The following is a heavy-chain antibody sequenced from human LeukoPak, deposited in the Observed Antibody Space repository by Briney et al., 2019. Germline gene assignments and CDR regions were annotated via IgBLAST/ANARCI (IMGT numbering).Heavy chain of an antibody. CDR3: ARGGIAAANWFDP. J-gene: IGHJ5*02. CDR1: GGSFSDYY. Sequence: SSETLSLTCAVYGGSFSDYYWSWIRQPPGKGLEWIGEINHSGSTNYNPSLKSRVTISVDTSKNQFSLKLSSVTAADTAVYYCARGGIAAANWFDPWGQGTLVTVSS. D-gene: IGHD6-13*01. V-gene: IGHV4-34*01. CDR2: INHSGST.